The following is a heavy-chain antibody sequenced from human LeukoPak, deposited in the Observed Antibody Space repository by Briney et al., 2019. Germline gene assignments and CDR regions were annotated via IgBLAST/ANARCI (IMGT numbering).Heavy chain of an antibody. D-gene: IGHD1-20*01. Sequence: GGSLRLSCAASGFRFSDFGMHWVRQAPGKGLEWVAVIWYDRSKKFYADSVEGRFTISSDNSKNTLFLQMNSLRDEDTAVYYCAKGDNYKPLHFDNWGQGSLVTVTA. CDR1: GFRFSDFG. CDR2: IWYDRSKK. CDR3: AKGDNYKPLHFDN. J-gene: IGHJ4*02. V-gene: IGHV3-33*06.